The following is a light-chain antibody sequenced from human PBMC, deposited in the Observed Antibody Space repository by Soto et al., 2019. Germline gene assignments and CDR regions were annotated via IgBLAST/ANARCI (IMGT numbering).Light chain of an antibody. Sequence: EIVLTQSPGTLSLSPGERATLSCRSSESLSNNYLAWYKQKPGQAPRLLISGATTRASGIPDRFSGSGSGTDFTLSINRLEPEDFVVYFCQQYGRLPLTFGQGTRMEIK. CDR2: GAT. J-gene: IGKJ5*01. CDR3: QQYGRLPLT. CDR1: ESLSNNY. V-gene: IGKV3-20*01.